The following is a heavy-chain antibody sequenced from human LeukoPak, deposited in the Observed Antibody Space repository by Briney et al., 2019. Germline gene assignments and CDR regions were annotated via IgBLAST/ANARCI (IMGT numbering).Heavy chain of an antibody. Sequence: GGSLRLSCAASGFTFSSYWMSWVRQAPGKGLEWVANIKQDGSEKYYVDSVKGRFTISRDNTKNSVYLQMSGLRAEDTAVYYCAREVWGPECWGQGTLVTVSS. D-gene: IGHD1-14*01. CDR3: AREVWGPEC. CDR1: GFTFSSYW. V-gene: IGHV3-7*01. CDR2: IKQDGSEK. J-gene: IGHJ4*02.